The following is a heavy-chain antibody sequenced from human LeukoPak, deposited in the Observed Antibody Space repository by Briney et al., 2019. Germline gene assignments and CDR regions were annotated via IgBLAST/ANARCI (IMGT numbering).Heavy chain of an antibody. Sequence: ASVKVSCKASGYTFTSYGISWVRQAPGQGLEWMGWISAYNGNTNYAQKLQGRVTMTTDTSTSTAYMELRSLRSDDTAVYYCARVVVAATAYTPSGVDWGQGTLVTVSS. V-gene: IGHV1-18*01. CDR3: ARVVVAATAYTPSGVD. J-gene: IGHJ4*02. CDR1: GYTFTSYG. D-gene: IGHD2-15*01. CDR2: ISAYNGNT.